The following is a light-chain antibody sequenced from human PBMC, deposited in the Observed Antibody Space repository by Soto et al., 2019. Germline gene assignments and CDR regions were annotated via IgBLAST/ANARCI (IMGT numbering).Light chain of an antibody. Sequence: EIVLTQSPGTLSLSPGERATLPCRASQSLSSNYLAWYQQRPGQAPRLLIYGASTRATGIPDRFSGSGSGTDFTLTISRLEPEDFAVYYCQEHGSSPRTFGQGTKVDIK. V-gene: IGKV3-20*01. CDR1: QSLSSNY. CDR2: GAS. CDR3: QEHGSSPRT. J-gene: IGKJ1*01.